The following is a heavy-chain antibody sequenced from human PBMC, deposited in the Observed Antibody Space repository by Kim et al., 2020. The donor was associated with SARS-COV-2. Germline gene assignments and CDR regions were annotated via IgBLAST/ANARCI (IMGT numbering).Heavy chain of an antibody. Sequence: LKRRVTISVDTSKNQFALKLSSVTAADTAVYYCAGTAEYSSSWYSNWFDPWGQGTLVTVSS. CDR3: AGTAEYSSSWYSNWFDP. V-gene: IGHV4-59*01. J-gene: IGHJ5*02. D-gene: IGHD6-13*01.